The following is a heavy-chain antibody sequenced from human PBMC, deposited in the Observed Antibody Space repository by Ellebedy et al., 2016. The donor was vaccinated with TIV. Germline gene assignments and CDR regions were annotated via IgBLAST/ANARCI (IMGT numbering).Heavy chain of an antibody. Sequence: GSLRLSXAVYGGSFSGYYWSWIRQPPGKGLEWIGEINHSGSTNYNPSLKSRVTISVDTSKNQFSLKLSSVTAADTAVYYCARGGVGATTDYWGQGTLVTVSS. J-gene: IGHJ4*02. CDR2: INHSGST. CDR3: ARGGVGATTDY. V-gene: IGHV4-34*01. CDR1: GGSFSGYY. D-gene: IGHD1-26*01.